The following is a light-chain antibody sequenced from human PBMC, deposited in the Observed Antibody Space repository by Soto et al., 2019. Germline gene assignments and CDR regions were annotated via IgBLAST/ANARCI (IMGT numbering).Light chain of an antibody. Sequence: QAVVTQEPSLTVSPGGSVTLTCGSSTGAVTSGHFPYWFLQQKPGQAPRTLIYDTSNKHTWTPARFSGSLLGDKAALTLSAAQPEDEAEYYCLLSYSGIRVFSGGTKVTVL. CDR3: LLSYSGIRV. J-gene: IGLJ2*01. CDR2: DTS. V-gene: IGLV7-46*01. CDR1: TGAVTSGHF.